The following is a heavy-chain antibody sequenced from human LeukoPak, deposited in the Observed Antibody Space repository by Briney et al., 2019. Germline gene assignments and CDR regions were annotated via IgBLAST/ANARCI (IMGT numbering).Heavy chain of an antibody. D-gene: IGHD1-20*01. J-gene: IGHJ4*02. CDR2: IRSKANSYAT. V-gene: IGHV3-73*01. CDR3: TTGISGMTAFGH. CDR1: GFTFSGSG. Sequence: GSLRLSCAASGFTFSGSGIHWVRQASGKGLEWVGRIRSKANSYATAYVASVKGRFTISRDDSKNTAYLQMNSLKTEDTAVYYCTTGISGMTAFGHWGQGTLVTVSS.